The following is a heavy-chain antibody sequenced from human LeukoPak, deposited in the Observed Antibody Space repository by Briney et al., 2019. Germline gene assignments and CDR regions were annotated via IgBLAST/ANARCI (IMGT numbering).Heavy chain of an antibody. CDR2: IYPGDSDT. V-gene: IGHV5-51*03. J-gene: IGHJ3*02. CDR1: GYSFTSYW. D-gene: IGHD3-16*02. Sequence: GEYLKISCKGSGYSFTSYWIGWVRQMPGKGLEWMGIIYPGDSDTRYSPSFQGQVTISADKSISTAYLQWSSLKASDTAMYYCARPSGELSPWGAFDIWGQGTMVTVSS. CDR3: ARPSGELSPWGAFDI.